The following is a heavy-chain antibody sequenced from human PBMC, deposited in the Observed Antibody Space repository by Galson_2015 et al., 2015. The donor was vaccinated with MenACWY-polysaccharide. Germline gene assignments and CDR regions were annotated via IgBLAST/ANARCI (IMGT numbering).Heavy chain of an antibody. CDR3: VRDGGGGGYCSSTSCRGAFDI. V-gene: IGHV3-11*01. CDR1: GFTFSDYY. J-gene: IGHJ3*02. D-gene: IGHD2-2*01. CDR2: ISSSGSTV. Sequence: SLRLSCAASGFTFSDYYMTWIRQAPGKGLDWVSYISSSGSTVDYADSVKGRFTISRDNAKNSLYLQMSSLRAEDTAVYYCVRDGGGGGYCSSTSCRGAFDIWGQGTVVTVSS.